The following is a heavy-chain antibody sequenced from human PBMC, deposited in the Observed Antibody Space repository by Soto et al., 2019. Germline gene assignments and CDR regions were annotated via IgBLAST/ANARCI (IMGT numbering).Heavy chain of an antibody. CDR1: GGSISSSSYY. D-gene: IGHD3-10*01. J-gene: IGHJ6*02. V-gene: IGHV4-39*01. Sequence: SETLSLTCTVSGGSISSSSYYWGWIRQPPGKGLEWIGSIYYSGSTYYNPSLKSRVTISVDTSKNQFSLKLSSVTAADTAVYYCARRHIRPYYYGSGIFDYGMDVWGQGTTVTVSS. CDR3: ARRHIRPYYYGSGIFDYGMDV. CDR2: IYYSGST.